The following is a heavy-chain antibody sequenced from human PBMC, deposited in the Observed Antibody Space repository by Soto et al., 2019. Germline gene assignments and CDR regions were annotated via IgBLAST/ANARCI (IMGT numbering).Heavy chain of an antibody. CDR1: GYTFTSYY. J-gene: IGHJ5*02. CDR3: ARGGIQLWLTYCLDP. CDR2: INPSGGST. D-gene: IGHD5-18*01. V-gene: IGHV1-46*01. Sequence: ASVKVSCKASGYTFTSYYMHWVRQAPGQGLEWMGIINPSGGSTSYAQKFQGRVTMTRDTSTSTVYMELSSLRSEDTAVYYCARGGIQLWLTYCLDPWGTGTLVTVSS.